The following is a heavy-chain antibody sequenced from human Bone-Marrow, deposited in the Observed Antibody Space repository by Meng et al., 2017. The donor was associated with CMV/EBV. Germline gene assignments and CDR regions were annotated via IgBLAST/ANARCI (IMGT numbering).Heavy chain of an antibody. CDR2: IYYNWGA. J-gene: IGHJ4*02. CDR1: SISTGDYS. Sequence: SISTGDYSWTWIRQPPGKGLEWLGNIYYNWGASYNPSLTSRLSISVDTSKTQFSLRLSSVTAADTAVYYCARAGGGSGSFPSYFFDYWGQGTLVTVSS. CDR3: ARAGGGSGSFPSYFFDY. D-gene: IGHD3-10*01. V-gene: IGHV4-30-4*01.